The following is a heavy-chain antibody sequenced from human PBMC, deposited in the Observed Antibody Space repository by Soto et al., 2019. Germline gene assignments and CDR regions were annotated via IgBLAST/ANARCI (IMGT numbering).Heavy chain of an antibody. D-gene: IGHD6-13*01. CDR1: GGTFSSYA. CDR3: ARDGGYSSSWYPPKYGMDV. Sequence: SVKVSCKASGGTFSSYAISWVRQVPGQGLEWMGGIIPIFGTANYAQKFQGRVTITADESTSTAYMELSSLRSEDTAVYYCARDGGYSSSWYPPKYGMDVWGQGTTVTVSS. V-gene: IGHV1-69*13. J-gene: IGHJ6*02. CDR2: IIPIFGTA.